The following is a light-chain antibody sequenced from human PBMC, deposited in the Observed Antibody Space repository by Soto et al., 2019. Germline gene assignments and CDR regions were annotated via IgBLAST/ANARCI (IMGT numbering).Light chain of an antibody. Sequence: IVMTPSPATLSVSPWERATLSCRASQRVSSNLAWYQQKPGQAPRLLIYGASSRATGIPDRFSGSGSGTDFTLTISSLEPEDFAVYYCQQRRNWPRTFGQGTKVDIK. V-gene: IGKV3-11*01. CDR2: GAS. CDR3: QQRRNWPRT. CDR1: QRVSSN. J-gene: IGKJ1*01.